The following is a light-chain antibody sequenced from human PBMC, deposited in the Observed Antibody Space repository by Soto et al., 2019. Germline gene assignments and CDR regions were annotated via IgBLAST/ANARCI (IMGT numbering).Light chain of an antibody. CDR1: QSVASRN. CDR3: QHFGNSLWT. CDR2: GAS. J-gene: IGKJ1*01. V-gene: IGKV3-20*01. Sequence: EIVLTQSPGTLSLSPGERATLSCRASQSVASRNLAWYQQKSGQAPRLLIYGASSRAIHTPDRFSGSGSGTDFTLTISGLEPEDLEVYYCQHFGNSLWTLAQGTKVDIK.